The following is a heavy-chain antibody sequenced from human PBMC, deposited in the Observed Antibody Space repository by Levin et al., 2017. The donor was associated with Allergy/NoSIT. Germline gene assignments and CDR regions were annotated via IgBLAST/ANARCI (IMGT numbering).Heavy chain of an antibody. CDR3: ARLRSDTAMVAYYFDY. CDR1: GFTFSSYG. D-gene: IGHD5-18*01. J-gene: IGHJ4*02. CDR2: ISYDGSNK. Sequence: GESLKISCAASGFTFSSYGMHWVRQAPGKGLEWVAVISYDGSNKYYADSVKGRFTISRDNSKNTLYLQMNSLRAEDTAVYYCARLRSDTAMVAYYFDYWGQGTLVTVSS. V-gene: IGHV3-30*03.